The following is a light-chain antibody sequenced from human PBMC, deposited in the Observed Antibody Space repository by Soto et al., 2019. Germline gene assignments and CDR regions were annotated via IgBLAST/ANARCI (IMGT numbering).Light chain of an antibody. J-gene: IGLJ2*01. CDR1: SGHSSYA. V-gene: IGLV4-69*01. CDR3: QTWGTGIHV. Sequence: QLVLTQSPSASASLGASVKLTCTLSSGHSSYAIAWHQQQPEKGPRYLMKLNSDGSHSKGDGIPDRFSGSSSGAERYPTTSSLQSEDEADYSCQTWGTGIHVFGGGTKLTVL. CDR2: LNSDGSH.